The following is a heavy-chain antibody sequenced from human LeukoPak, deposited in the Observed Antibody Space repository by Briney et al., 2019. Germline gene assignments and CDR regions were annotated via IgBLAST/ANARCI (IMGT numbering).Heavy chain of an antibody. V-gene: IGHV4-59*11. CDR3: AREFFGPGAFDY. CDR2: IYSSGTT. J-gene: IGHJ4*02. D-gene: IGHD3/OR15-3a*01. Sequence: SETLSLTCTVSGGSISSHYWSWVRQPPGRGLEWIGYIYSSGTTNYNPSLKSRVTMSVDTSKNQFSLKLSSVTAADTAVYYCAREFFGPGAFDYWGQGTLVTVSS. CDR1: GGSISSHY.